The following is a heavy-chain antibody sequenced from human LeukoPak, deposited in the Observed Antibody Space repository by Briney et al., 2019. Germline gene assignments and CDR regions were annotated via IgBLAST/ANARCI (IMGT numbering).Heavy chain of an antibody. V-gene: IGHV4-61*02. D-gene: IGHD6-6*01. CDR1: GGSISSGSYY. Sequence: TSETLSLTCTVSGGSISSGSYYWSWIRQPAGKGLEWIGRIYTSGSTNYNPSLKSRVTISVDTSKNQFSLKLSSVTAADTAVYYCARDRKGRSSSSVGDWGQGTLVTVSS. J-gene: IGHJ4*02. CDR2: IYTSGST. CDR3: ARDRKGRSSSSVGD.